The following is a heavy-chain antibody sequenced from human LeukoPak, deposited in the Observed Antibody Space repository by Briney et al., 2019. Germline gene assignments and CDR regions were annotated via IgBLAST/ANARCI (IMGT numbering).Heavy chain of an antibody. CDR2: ISWDGGST. J-gene: IGHJ4*02. CDR3: AKDGRGYSYGYRVYYFDY. V-gene: IGHV3-43*01. D-gene: IGHD5-18*01. Sequence: GGSLRLSCAASGFTFDDYTMHWVRQAPGKGLEWVSLISWDGGSTYYADSVKGRFTISRDNSKNSLYLQMNSLRTEDTALYYYAKDGRGYSYGYRVYYFDYWGQGTLVTVSS. CDR1: GFTFDDYT.